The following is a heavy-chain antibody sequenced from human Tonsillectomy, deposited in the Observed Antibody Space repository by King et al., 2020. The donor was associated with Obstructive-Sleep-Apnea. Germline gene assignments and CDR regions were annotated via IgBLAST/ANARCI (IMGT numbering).Heavy chain of an antibody. CDR1: GFTFDDYT. J-gene: IGHJ1*01. CDR3: AKDFGYRTTTYGSYFQH. V-gene: IGHV3-43*01. CDR2: ISWDGSST. Sequence: VQLVESGGIVVQPGGSLRLSCAASGFTFDDYTMHWVRQTPGKGLEWSSLISWDGSSTYYADSMKGRFTISRDNSKNSLYLQINSLRTEDSAWYYCAKDFGYRTTTYGSYFQHWGQGTLVTGSS. D-gene: IGHD2/OR15-2a*01.